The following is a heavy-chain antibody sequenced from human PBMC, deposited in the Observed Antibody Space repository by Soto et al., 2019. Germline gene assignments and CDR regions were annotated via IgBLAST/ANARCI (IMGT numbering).Heavy chain of an antibody. CDR1: GFTFSSYA. D-gene: IGHD6-13*01. CDR2: ISGSGGSS. Sequence: GGSLRLSCAASGFTFSSYAMSWVRQAPGKGLEWVSAISGSGGSSYYADSVKGRFTISRDNSKNTLYLQMNSLRAEDTAVYYCARDYRPRYSSSWYVFDYWGQGTLVTVSS. V-gene: IGHV3-23*01. CDR3: ARDYRPRYSSSWYVFDY. J-gene: IGHJ4*02.